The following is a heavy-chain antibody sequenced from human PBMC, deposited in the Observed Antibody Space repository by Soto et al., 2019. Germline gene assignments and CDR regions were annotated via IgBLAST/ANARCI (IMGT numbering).Heavy chain of an antibody. J-gene: IGHJ3*01. D-gene: IGHD6-19*01. CDR1: GDSISSSKW. Sequence: QVQLQESGPGLVKPSRTLSLTCDVSGDSISSSKWWTWVRQPPGKGLEWIGDIFHSGDTNYNPSLKSRVFISVDKSQNQFSLKLSSVTAADTAVYYCAYSTGWYRHDVWGQGTLVTVSS. CDR2: IFHSGDT. V-gene: IGHV4-4*02. CDR3: AYSTGWYRHDV.